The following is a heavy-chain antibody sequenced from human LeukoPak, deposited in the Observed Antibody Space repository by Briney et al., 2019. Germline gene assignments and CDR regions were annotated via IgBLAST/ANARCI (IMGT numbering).Heavy chain of an antibody. CDR3: ARGGLDYYDSSGYYSEKNDY. V-gene: IGHV1-18*01. J-gene: IGHJ4*02. D-gene: IGHD3-22*01. CDR2: ISAYNGNT. CDR1: GYTFTSYG. Sequence: ASVKVSCKASGYTFTSYGISWVRQAPGQGLEWMGWISAYNGNTNYARKLQGRVTMTTDTSTSTAYMELRSLRSDDTAVYYCARGGLDYYDSSGYYSEKNDYWGQGTLVTVSS.